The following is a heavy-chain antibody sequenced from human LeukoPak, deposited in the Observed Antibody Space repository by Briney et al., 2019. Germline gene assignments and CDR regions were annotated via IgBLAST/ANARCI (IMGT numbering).Heavy chain of an antibody. CDR1: GFTFSNYF. Sequence: PGGSLRLSCAASGFTFSNYFMHWVHQAPGKGLVWVSRINSDGTSTMYADSVKGRFTISGDNAKNMLYMQMNSLRDEDTAVYYCARRVDATRWFDPWGQGTLVTVSS. J-gene: IGHJ5*02. CDR3: ARRVDATRWFDP. CDR2: INSDGTST. D-gene: IGHD2-15*01. V-gene: IGHV3-74*03.